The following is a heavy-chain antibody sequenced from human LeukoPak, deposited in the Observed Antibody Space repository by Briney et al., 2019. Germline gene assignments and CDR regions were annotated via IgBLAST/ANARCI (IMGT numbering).Heavy chain of an antibody. J-gene: IGHJ4*02. CDR3: ARDWSIAARPAYFDY. CDR2: IIPILGIA. CDR1: GGTFSSYA. V-gene: IGHV1-69*04. Sequence: SVKVSCKASGGTFSSYAISWVRQAPGQGLEWMGRIIPILGIANYAQKFQGRVTITADKSTGTAYMELSSLRSEDTAVYYCARDWSIAARPAYFDYWGQGTLVTVSS. D-gene: IGHD6-6*01.